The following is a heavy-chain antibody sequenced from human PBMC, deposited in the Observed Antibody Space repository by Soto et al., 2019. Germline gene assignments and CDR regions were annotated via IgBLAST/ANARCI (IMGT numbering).Heavy chain of an antibody. CDR1: GFSLSTSGVG. CDR2: IYWDDSK. D-gene: IGHD3-9*01. Sequence: QITLKESGPTLVRPTQTLTLTCAFSGFSLSTSGVGVGWIRQPPGKALEWLAVIYWDDSKHYSPSLRSRLTSTKDNAKTPVVLTMTNMDPMDTGTSNFAHKGPEDWPLECWGQGTLVTVSP. CDR3: AHKGPEDWPLEC. J-gene: IGHJ4*02. V-gene: IGHV2-5*02.